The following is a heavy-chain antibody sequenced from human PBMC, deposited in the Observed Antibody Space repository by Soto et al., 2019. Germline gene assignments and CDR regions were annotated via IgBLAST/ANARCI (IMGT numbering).Heavy chain of an antibody. CDR2: IIPVPGTA. V-gene: IGHV1-69*11. D-gene: IGHD1-1*01. CDR1: GGSFDNYG. J-gene: IGHJ6*01. CDR3: ARAGQGERTGMDV. Sequence: QVQLVQSGAELKKPGSSVKVSCKASGGSFDNYGTNWVRQAPGQGLEWMGRIIPVPGTAEYAERFKGRVTITADESTSASYMELRSLTSEDTAVDFCARAGQGERTGMDVWSQGTTVTVSS.